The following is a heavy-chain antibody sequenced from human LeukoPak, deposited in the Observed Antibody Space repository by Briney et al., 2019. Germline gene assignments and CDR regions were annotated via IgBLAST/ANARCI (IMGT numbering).Heavy chain of an antibody. V-gene: IGHV4-59*01. CDR1: GGSISSYY. Sequence: SETLSLTCTVSGGSISSYYWSWIRQPPGKGLEWIGYIYYSGSTNYSPSLKSRVTISVDTSKNQFSLKLSSVTAADTAVYYCASTGYCSSTSCYGGFDYWGQGTLVTVSS. CDR3: ASTGYCSSTSCYGGFDY. J-gene: IGHJ4*02. D-gene: IGHD2-2*01. CDR2: IYYSGST.